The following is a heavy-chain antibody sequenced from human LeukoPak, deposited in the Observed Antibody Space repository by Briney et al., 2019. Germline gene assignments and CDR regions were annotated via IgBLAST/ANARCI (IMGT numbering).Heavy chain of an antibody. CDR3: ARHSRGTFDY. CDR1: GFTFSTYW. Sequence: GGSLRLSCAASGFTFSTYWMTWVRQAPGKGLEWVANIKEDGSQKYYVDSVKGRFTISRDNAKNSLHLQLNSLRAEDTAVYYCARHSRGTFDYWGQGTLVTVSS. CDR2: IKEDGSQK. V-gene: IGHV3-7*04. D-gene: IGHD3-10*01. J-gene: IGHJ4*02.